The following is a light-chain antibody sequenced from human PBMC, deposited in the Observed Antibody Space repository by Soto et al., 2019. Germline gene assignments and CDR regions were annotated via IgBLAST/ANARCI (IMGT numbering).Light chain of an antibody. Sequence: DIQLTQSSSFLSASVGDRVTITCRASQGIGTYVAWYQQKPGTAPNLLIYAASTLQSGVPSRFSGSGSGTEFTLTISSLQPEDFATYYYQQVHSHPLTFGGGPKV. CDR1: QGIGTY. J-gene: IGKJ4*01. CDR2: AAS. V-gene: IGKV1-9*01. CDR3: QQVHSHPLT.